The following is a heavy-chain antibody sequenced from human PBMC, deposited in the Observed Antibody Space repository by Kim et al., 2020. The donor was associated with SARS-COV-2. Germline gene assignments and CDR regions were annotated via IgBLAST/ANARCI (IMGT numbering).Heavy chain of an antibody. V-gene: IGHV1-69*04. CDR1: GGTFSSNG. J-gene: IGHJ4*02. CDR3: ARDKNGAPWIFFDS. D-gene: IGHD3-3*01. Sequence: SVKVSCKAAGGTFSSNGISWVRQAPGQGLEWMGTIIPSLDITNYAQNFQGRVTISADKSTSTAYMELSSLRSEDTAEYYCARDKNGAPWIFFDSWGQGTLVTVSS. CDR2: IIPSLDIT.